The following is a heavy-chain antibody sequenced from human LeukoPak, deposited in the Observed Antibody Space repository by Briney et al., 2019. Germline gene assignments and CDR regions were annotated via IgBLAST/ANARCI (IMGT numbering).Heavy chain of an antibody. V-gene: IGHV4-59*08. J-gene: IGHJ4*02. CDR2: IYYSGGT. CDR3: ARRGGDSSGNFDY. Sequence: PSETLSLTCTVPGGSISSYYWSWIRQPPGKGLEWIGYIYYSGGTNYNPSLKSRVTISVDTSKKQFSLRLSSVTAADTAVYYCARRGGDSSGNFDYWGQGTLVTVSS. D-gene: IGHD3-22*01. CDR1: GGSISSYY.